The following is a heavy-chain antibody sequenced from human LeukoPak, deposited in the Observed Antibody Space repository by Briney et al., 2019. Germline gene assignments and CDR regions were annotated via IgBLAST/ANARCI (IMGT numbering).Heavy chain of an antibody. CDR3: AKDVGKWESLHFFDY. Sequence: GGSLRLSCLTSGFTFSTNAMSWVRQAPGKGLEWISGISGSGASTYYADSVTGRFTTSRDNSRNTLYLQMNSLRGDDTAVYYCAKDVGKWESLHFFDYWGQGTLVTVSS. CDR1: GFTFSTNA. CDR2: ISGSGAST. D-gene: IGHD1-26*01. V-gene: IGHV3-23*01. J-gene: IGHJ4*02.